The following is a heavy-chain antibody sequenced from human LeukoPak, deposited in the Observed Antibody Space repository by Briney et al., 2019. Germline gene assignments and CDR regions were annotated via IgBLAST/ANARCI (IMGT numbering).Heavy chain of an antibody. CDR2: ISVYNGNT. CDR3: ARDLRDYDSSGES. Sequence: GASVTLSCTSSASTFTIYGGISWVRQAPGQGLEWMGWISVYNGNTNYAQKFQGRVTMTTDTSTNTAYMELRSLRSDDTAVYYCARDLRDYDSSGESRGQGTLVTVSS. D-gene: IGHD3-22*01. J-gene: IGHJ4*02. V-gene: IGHV1-18*01. CDR1: ASTFTIYG.